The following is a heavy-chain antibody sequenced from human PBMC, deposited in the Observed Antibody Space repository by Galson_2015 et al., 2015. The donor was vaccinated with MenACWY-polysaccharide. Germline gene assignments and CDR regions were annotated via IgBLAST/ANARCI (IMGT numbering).Heavy chain of an antibody. CDR2: IIPIMGSP. CDR1: GGAFTTHG. CDR3: ARADCSGQTYYFAY. V-gene: IGHV1-69*11. D-gene: IGHD2-15*01. Sequence: SVKVSCKASGGAFTTHGLTWLRQAPGQGFEFVGRIIPIMGSPNYAQRFQGRLTITADGSTSTAYMELSSLRSEDTAVYYCARADCSGQTYYFAYWGQGTLVTVSS. J-gene: IGHJ4*02.